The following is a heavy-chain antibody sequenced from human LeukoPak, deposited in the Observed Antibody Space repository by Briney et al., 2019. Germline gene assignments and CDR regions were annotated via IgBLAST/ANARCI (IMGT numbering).Heavy chain of an antibody. J-gene: IGHJ3*02. V-gene: IGHV3-30-3*01. CDR1: GFTFSSYA. D-gene: IGHD1-26*01. CDR3: ARDMNRVGATTGYAFDI. CDR2: ISYDGSNK. Sequence: SGGSLGLSCAASGFTFSSYALHWVRQAPGKGLEWVAVISYDGSNKYYADSVKGRFTISRDNAKNSLYLQMNSLRAEDTAVYYCARDMNRVGATTGYAFDIWGQGTMVTVSS.